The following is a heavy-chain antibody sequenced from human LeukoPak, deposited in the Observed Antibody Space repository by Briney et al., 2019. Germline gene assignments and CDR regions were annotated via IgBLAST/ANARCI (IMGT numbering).Heavy chain of an antibody. CDR1: GFTFSSYW. V-gene: IGHV3-7*01. J-gene: IGHJ4*02. D-gene: IGHD1-26*01. Sequence: GGSLRLSCAASGFTFSSYWMSWVRQAPGKGLEWVANMKQDGSETYYVDSVKGRFTISRGNAKNSLFLQMNSLRADDTAVYYCARGNTIDYWGQGTLVTVSS. CDR3: ARGNTIDY. CDR2: MKQDGSET.